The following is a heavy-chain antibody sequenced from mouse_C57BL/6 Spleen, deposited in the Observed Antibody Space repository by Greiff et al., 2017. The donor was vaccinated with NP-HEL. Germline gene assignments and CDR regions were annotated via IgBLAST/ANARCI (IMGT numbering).Heavy chain of an antibody. CDR2: ISDGGSYT. CDR3: ARDSLYGNEFAY. J-gene: IGHJ3*01. CDR1: GFTFSSYA. V-gene: IGHV5-4*01. Sequence: EVQGVESGGGLVKPGGSLKLSCAASGFTFSSYAMSWVRQTPEKRLEWVATISDGGSYTYYPDNVKGRFTISRDNAKNNLYLQMSHLKSEDTAMYYCARDSLYGNEFAYWGQGTLVTVSA. D-gene: IGHD2-1*01.